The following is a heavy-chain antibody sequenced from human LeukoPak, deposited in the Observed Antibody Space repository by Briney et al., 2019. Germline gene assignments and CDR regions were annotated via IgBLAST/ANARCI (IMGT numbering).Heavy chain of an antibody. CDR2: IRSKAYGETA. J-gene: IGHJ4*02. D-gene: IGHD1-1*01. CDR3: TRDRGAYNLYDY. V-gene: IGHV3-49*03. Sequence: GGSLRLSCTASGFTFGDYAMSWIRHAPGKGLEWVGFIRSKAYGETADYAASVKGRFTISRDDSKAIAYPQMNSLKTEDTAVYHCTRDRGAYNLYDYWGQGTLVTVSS. CDR1: GFTFGDYA.